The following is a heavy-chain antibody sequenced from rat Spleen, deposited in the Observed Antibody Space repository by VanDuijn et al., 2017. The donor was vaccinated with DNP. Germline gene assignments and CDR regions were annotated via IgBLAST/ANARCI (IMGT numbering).Heavy chain of an antibody. J-gene: IGHJ1*01. CDR2: IWSGGSR. CDR1: GFSLTSYT. V-gene: IGHV2-15*01. Sequence: QVQLKESGPGLVQPSQTLSLTCTVSGFSLTSYTVSWVRQPPGKGLEWIGAIWSGGSRDYNSALKSRLTISRDTSKSQVLLKMNSLQTEDTAMYSCARFPPGYYSYRDWHLDFWGPGTMVTVSS. D-gene: IGHD1-12*02. CDR3: ARFPPGYYSYRDWHLDF.